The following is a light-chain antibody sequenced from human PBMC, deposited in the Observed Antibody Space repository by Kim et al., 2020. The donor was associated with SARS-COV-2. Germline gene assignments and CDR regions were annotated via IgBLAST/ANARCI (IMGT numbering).Light chain of an antibody. V-gene: IGLV3-19*01. CDR3: NSRDSGGDHLL. CDR1: KLRTYY. J-gene: IGLJ2*01. Sequence: SSELTQDPAVSVALGQTVTITCQGDKLRTYYATWYQQTPGQAPALVIYGKNKRPSGIPDRFSGSSSGNTASLTITGAQAEDEADYYCNSRDSGGDHLLFGGGTKLTVL. CDR2: GKN.